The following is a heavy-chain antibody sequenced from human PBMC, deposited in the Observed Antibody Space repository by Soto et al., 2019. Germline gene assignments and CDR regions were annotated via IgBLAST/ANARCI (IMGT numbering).Heavy chain of an antibody. Sequence: GGSLRLSCAASGFTFSSYGMHWVRQAPGKGLEWVAVIWYDGSNKYYADSVKGRFTISRDNSKNTLYLQMNSLRAEDTAVYYCARDRSGHDYGVEVYEPDWFDPWGQGTLVTVSS. CDR1: GFTFSSYG. J-gene: IGHJ5*02. D-gene: IGHD4-17*01. CDR3: ARDRSGHDYGVEVYEPDWFDP. V-gene: IGHV3-33*01. CDR2: IWYDGSNK.